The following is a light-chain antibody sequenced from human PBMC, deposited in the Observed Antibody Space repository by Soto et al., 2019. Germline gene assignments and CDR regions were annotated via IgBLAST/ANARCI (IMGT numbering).Light chain of an antibody. Sequence: DIQLTQSPSSLSASVGDRVTITCRASQGVSSYLAWYQHKPGKAPKLLISAASNWASGIPARFSGSGSGTEFTLTISSLQPEDFAIYYCQQRNSLPLTFGQGTKVEIK. V-gene: IGKV1-9*01. J-gene: IGKJ4*01. CDR1: QGVSSY. CDR3: QQRNSLPLT. CDR2: AAS.